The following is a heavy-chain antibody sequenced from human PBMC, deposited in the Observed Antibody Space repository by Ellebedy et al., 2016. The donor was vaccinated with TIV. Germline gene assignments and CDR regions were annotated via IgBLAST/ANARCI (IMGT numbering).Heavy chain of an antibody. CDR2: IWYDGSKK. V-gene: IGHV3-33*01. CDR3: ARDLASGGSCYGMDV. CDR1: GFTFSSHG. Sequence: GGSLRLSXAASGFTFSSHGMHWVRQAPGKGLEWVAVIWYDGSKKYYADSVKGRFTISRDNSKNTLYLQMNSLRAEDTAVYYCARDLASGGSCYGMDVWGQGTTVTVSS. D-gene: IGHD2-15*01. J-gene: IGHJ6*02.